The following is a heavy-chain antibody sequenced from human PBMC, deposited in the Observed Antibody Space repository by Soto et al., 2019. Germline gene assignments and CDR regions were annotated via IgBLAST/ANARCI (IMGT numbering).Heavy chain of an antibody. Sequence: QVQLVESGGGVVQPGRSLRLSCAASGFTFSSYAMHWVRQAPGKGLEWVAVISYDGSNKYYADSVKGRFTISRDNSKNTLYLQMNMRRAEDTAVYYCARDHCSGCSCYAGAFDIWGQGTMVTVSS. D-gene: IGHD2-15*01. J-gene: IGHJ3*02. V-gene: IGHV3-30-3*01. CDR3: ARDHCSGCSCYAGAFDI. CDR1: GFTFSSYA. CDR2: ISYDGSNK.